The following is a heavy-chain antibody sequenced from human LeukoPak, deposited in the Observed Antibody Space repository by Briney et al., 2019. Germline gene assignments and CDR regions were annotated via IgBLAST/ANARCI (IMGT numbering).Heavy chain of an antibody. J-gene: IGHJ4*02. CDR3: ARSPNYYDSSGYYYFFDY. Sequence: ASVKVSCKASGYTFTGYYMHWVRQAPGQGLEWMGWINPNSGGTNYAQKFQGWVTVTRDTSISTAYMELSRLRSDDTAVYYCARSPNYYDSSGYYYFFDYWGQGTLVTVSS. CDR2: INPNSGGT. CDR1: GYTFTGYY. D-gene: IGHD3-22*01. V-gene: IGHV1-2*04.